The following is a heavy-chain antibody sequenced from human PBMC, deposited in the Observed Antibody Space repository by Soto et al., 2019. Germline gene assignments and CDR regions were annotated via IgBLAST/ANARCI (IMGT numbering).Heavy chain of an antibody. J-gene: IGHJ4*02. V-gene: IGHV4-59*01. CDR2: IHDSGST. CDR3: ASTGSGSSDY. Sequence: QVQLQESGPGLVKPSETLSLTCTVSGGSMSGYYWSWIRQPPGKGLEWIGYIHDSGSTNYNPSLKSRVTISVDTSKNQISLKLSSVTAADTAVYYSASTGSGSSDYWGQGTLVTVSS. CDR1: GGSMSGYY. D-gene: IGHD3-10*01.